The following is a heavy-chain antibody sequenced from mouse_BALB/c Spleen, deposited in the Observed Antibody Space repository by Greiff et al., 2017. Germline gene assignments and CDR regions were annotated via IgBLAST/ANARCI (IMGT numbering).Heavy chain of an antibody. V-gene: IGHV14-4*02. Sequence: VQLQQSGAELVRSGASVKLSCTASGFNIKDYYMHWVKQRPEQGLEWIGWIDPENGDTEYAPKFQGKATMTADTSSNTAYLQLSSLTSEDTAVYYCNARGTYAVDYWGQGTSVTVSS. CDR2: IDPENGDT. CDR1: GFNIKDYY. D-gene: IGHD3-3*01. CDR3: NARGTYAVDY. J-gene: IGHJ4*01.